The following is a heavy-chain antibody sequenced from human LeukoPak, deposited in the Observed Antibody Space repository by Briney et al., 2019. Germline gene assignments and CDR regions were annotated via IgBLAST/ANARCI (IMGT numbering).Heavy chain of an antibody. CDR2: IQYSGST. D-gene: IGHD3-22*01. J-gene: IGHJ4*02. CDR1: GVSISSSSYY. V-gene: IGHV4-39*07. CDR3: ARGYDTSGYYLFGY. Sequence: IPSETLSLTCTVSGVSISSSSYYWGWIRQPPGKGLEWIGSIQYSGSTFYNPSLKSRVTISVGTSKNQFSLDLSSVTAADTAVYYCARGYDTSGYYLFGYWGQGTLVTVSS.